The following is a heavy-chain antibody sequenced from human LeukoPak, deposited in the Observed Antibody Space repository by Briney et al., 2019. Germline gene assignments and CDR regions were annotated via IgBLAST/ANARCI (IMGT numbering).Heavy chain of an antibody. Sequence: SGTLSLTCAVSGGSISSSNWWSWVRQPPGKGLEWIGEIYHSGSTNYNPSLKSRLTISVDKSKNQFSLKLSSVTAADTAVYYCARSDIWGSYRFLDYWGQGALVTVSS. CDR3: ARSDIWGSYRFLDY. CDR1: GGSISSSNW. CDR2: IYHSGST. V-gene: IGHV4-4*02. J-gene: IGHJ4*02. D-gene: IGHD3-16*02.